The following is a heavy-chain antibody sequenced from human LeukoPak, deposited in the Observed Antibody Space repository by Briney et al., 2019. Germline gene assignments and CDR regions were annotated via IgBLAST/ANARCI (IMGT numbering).Heavy chain of an antibody. Sequence: GASVKVSCKASGYTITNNYMHWVRQAPGQGLEWMGVINPSGTGTSYAQKFQGRITMTRDTSTSTVYMELSSLRSEDTAVYYCALIATVYAENIWGQGTMVTVSS. CDR1: GYTITNNY. CDR3: ALIATVYAENI. J-gene: IGHJ3*02. D-gene: IGHD1-1*01. CDR2: INPSGTGT. V-gene: IGHV1-46*01.